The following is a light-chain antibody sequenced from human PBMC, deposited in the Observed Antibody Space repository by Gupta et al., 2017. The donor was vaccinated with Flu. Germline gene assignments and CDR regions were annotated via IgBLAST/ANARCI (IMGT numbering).Light chain of an antibody. CDR1: SSDIGSYKY. J-gene: IGLJ2*01. CDR3: SSYTSTTTLV. Sequence: SITISCTGTSSDIGSYKYVSWYQHNPGKAHHLWIYEGTKRPAGVSTRFSGSKSGDTASLNXSXRQAEDXADYYSSSYTSTTTLVFGGGTRLT. V-gene: IGLV2-14*01. CDR2: EGT.